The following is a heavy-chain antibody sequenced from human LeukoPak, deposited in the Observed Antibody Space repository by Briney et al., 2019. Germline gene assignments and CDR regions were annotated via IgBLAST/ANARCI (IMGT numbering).Heavy chain of an antibody. D-gene: IGHD3-10*01. V-gene: IGHV4-59*08. Sequence: SETLSLTCTVSGGSISTYYWSWIRQPPGKGLEWIGYIYDSGSTNCNSSLKSRVTISVDMSKNQFSLKLSSVTAADTAVYYCASGRGGISHWFDPWGQGTLVTVSS. J-gene: IGHJ5*02. CDR2: IYDSGST. CDR1: GGSISTYY. CDR3: ASGRGGISHWFDP.